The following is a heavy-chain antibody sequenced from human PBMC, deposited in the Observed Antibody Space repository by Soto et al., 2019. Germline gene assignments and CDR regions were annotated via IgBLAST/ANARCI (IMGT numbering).Heavy chain of an antibody. Sequence: EVQLLESGGGLVQPGGSLRLSCAASGFTFSSYAMSWVRQAPGKGLEWVSAISGSGGSTYYADSVKGRFTISRDNSKNTRYLQMNSLRAEDTAVYYCAKDYYGSSYYYYGMDVWGQGTTVTVSS. CDR2: ISGSGGST. CDR1: GFTFSSYA. V-gene: IGHV3-23*01. J-gene: IGHJ6*02. CDR3: AKDYYGSSYYYYGMDV. D-gene: IGHD3-10*01.